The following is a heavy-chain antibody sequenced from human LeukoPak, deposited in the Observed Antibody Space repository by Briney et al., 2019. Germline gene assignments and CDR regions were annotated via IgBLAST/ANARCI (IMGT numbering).Heavy chain of an antibody. J-gene: IGHJ6*03. CDR2: IHHSGST. CDR1: AGSFSGYY. Sequence: PSETLSLTCAVYAGSFSGYYWSWIRQPPGKGLEWIGEIHHSGSTNYSPSLKSRVTISVDTSKNQFSLKLSSVTAADTAVYYCARRGVLLWFGDPHYYYYMDVWGKGTTVTISS. CDR3: ARRGVLLWFGDPHYYYYMDV. D-gene: IGHD3-10*01. V-gene: IGHV4-34*01.